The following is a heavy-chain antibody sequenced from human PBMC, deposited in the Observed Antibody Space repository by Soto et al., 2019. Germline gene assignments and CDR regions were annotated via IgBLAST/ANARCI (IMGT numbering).Heavy chain of an antibody. V-gene: IGHV1-18*01. CDR3: ARMLSYRSSSWYWFDP. D-gene: IGHD6-13*01. CDR2: ISAYNGNT. Sequence: GASLKVSCKASGYTFTSYGISWVRQAPGQGLEWMGWISAYNGNTNYAQKLQGRVTMTTDTSTSTAYMELRSLRSDDTAVYYCARMLSYRSSSWYWFDPWGQGTLVTVSS. J-gene: IGHJ5*02. CDR1: GYTFTSYG.